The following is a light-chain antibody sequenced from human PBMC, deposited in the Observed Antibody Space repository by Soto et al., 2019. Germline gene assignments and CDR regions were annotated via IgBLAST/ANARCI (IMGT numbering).Light chain of an antibody. CDR3: QSYDRSLSAVV. CDR2: TNT. J-gene: IGLJ2*01. Sequence: QSVLTQPPSVSGAPGQRVTISCSGSSSNIGAGYDVEWYQQLPGTAPKVLIYTNTYRPPGVPDRFSGSKSGTSASLAITGLQAEYEADYYCQSYDRSLSAVVFGGGTKLTVL. CDR1: SSNIGAGYD. V-gene: IGLV1-40*01.